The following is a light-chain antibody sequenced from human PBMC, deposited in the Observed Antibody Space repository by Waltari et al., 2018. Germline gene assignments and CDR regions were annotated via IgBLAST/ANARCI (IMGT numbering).Light chain of an antibody. Sequence: EIVLTHSPGTLSLSPGERATLSCRASQSVGKSLAWYQQKSGQAPRLLIYDASTRATGIPDRFSASGFWTDFSLTISRLEPEDFAVYYCQKYVRLPVTFGQGTKVEIK. CDR2: DAS. V-gene: IGKV3-20*01. J-gene: IGKJ1*01. CDR1: QSVGKS. CDR3: QKYVRLPVT.